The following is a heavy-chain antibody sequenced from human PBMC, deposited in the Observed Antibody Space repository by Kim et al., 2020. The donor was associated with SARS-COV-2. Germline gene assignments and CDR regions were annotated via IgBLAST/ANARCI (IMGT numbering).Heavy chain of an antibody. CDR1: GGSFSGYY. CDR2: INHSGST. D-gene: IGHD6-19*01. V-gene: IGHV4-34*01. CDR3: ARFWYSSGWLSDY. Sequence: SETLSPTCAVYGGSFSGYYWSWIRQPPGKGLEWIGEINHSGSTNYNPSLKSRVTISVDTSKNQFSLKLSSVTAADTAVYYCARFWYSSGWLSDYWGQGTLVTVSS. J-gene: IGHJ4*02.